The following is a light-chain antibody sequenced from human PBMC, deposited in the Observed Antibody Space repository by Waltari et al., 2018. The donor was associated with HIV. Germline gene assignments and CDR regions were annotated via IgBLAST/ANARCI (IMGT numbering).Light chain of an antibody. CDR2: GSS. Sequence: QSVLTQPPSASGAPGQRVTISCSGSFSNIGSNTVNWYQQLPGPAPRLLIYGSSQRPSGVPDRFSGSRSDTSASLDISGLHAEDEGDYYCAVWDDSLSEYVFATGTKVFVL. V-gene: IGLV1-44*01. CDR3: AVWDDSLSEYV. J-gene: IGLJ1*01. CDR1: FSNIGSNT.